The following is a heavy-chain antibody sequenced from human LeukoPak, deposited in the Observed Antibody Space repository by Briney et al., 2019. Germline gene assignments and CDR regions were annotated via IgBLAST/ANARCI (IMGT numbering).Heavy chain of an antibody. V-gene: IGHV4-61*02. CDR2: IYTSGST. J-gene: IGHJ4*02. CDR3: AREGYGFDY. Sequence: CXVSGGSISSGSYYWSWIRQPAGKGLEWIGRIYTSGSTNYNPSLKSRVTISVNTSKNQFSLKLSSVTAADTDMDYXAREGYGFDYWGQGTLVTVSS. CDR1: GGSISSGSYY. D-gene: IGHD5-12*01.